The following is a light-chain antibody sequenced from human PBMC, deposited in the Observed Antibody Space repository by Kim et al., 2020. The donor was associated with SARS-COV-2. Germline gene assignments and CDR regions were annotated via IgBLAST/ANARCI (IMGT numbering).Light chain of an antibody. CDR1: QSISSW. J-gene: IGKJ1*01. CDR3: QQYNRDSKT. Sequence: ASVEDRDTITRRASQSISSWLAWDQQRPGKAPQLLIYDASSLERGVASRCSGSGAGTEFSLTISSLQPDDFATYCCQQYNRDSKTFGQGTKVDIK. V-gene: IGKV1-5*01. CDR2: DAS.